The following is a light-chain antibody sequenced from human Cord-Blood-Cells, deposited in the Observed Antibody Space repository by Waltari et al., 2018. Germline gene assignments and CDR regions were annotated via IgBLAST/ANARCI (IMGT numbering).Light chain of an antibody. CDR3: CSYAGSVV. J-gene: IGLJ2*01. CDR2: EGS. Sequence: QSALTQPAPVSGSPGQSITLSCTGTSSDVGSYNLVSWYQQHPGKAPKLMIYEGSKRPSGVSNRFSGSKSGNTASLTISGLQAEDEADYYCCSYAGSVVFGGGTKLTVL. CDR1: SSDVGSYNL. V-gene: IGLV2-23*01.